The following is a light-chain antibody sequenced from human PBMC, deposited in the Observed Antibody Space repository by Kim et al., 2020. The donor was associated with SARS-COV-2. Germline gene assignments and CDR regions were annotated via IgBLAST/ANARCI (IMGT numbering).Light chain of an antibody. J-gene: IGKJ2*01. CDR2: RAS. Sequence: RATINCKSSQSVLYSTVNKSYLAWYQQKPGQPPKMLLFRASTRESGVPDRFSGSGSGTDFTLTINSLQAEDVAVYFCQQYHSIPYTFGQGTKLEIK. CDR1: QSVLYSTVNKSY. CDR3: QQYHSIPYT. V-gene: IGKV4-1*01.